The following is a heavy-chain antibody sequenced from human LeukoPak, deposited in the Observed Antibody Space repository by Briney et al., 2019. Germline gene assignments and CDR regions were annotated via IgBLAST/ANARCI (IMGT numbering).Heavy chain of an antibody. V-gene: IGHV1-46*01. Sequence: ASVKVSCKASGYTFTSYYMHWVRQAPGQGLEWMGIINPSGGSTSYAQKFQGRVTMTRDTSTSTVYMELSSLRSVDTAVYYCARADCGGDCYSHFDYWGQGTLVTVSS. CDR3: ARADCGGDCYSHFDY. J-gene: IGHJ4*02. D-gene: IGHD2-21*02. CDR1: GYTFTSYY. CDR2: INPSGGST.